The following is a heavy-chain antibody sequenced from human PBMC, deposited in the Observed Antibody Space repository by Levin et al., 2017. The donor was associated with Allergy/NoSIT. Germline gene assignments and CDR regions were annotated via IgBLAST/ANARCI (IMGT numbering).Heavy chain of an antibody. D-gene: IGHD3-22*01. J-gene: IGHJ3*02. CDR2: FDPEDGET. V-gene: IGHV1-24*01. Sequence: ASVKVSCKVSGYTLTELSMHWVRQAPGKGLEWMGGFDPEDGETIYAQKFQGRVTMTEDTSTDTAYMELSSLRSEDTAVYYCATRLHAHDSSGWHAFDIWGQGTMVTVSS. CDR1: GYTLTELS. CDR3: ATRLHAHDSSGWHAFDI.